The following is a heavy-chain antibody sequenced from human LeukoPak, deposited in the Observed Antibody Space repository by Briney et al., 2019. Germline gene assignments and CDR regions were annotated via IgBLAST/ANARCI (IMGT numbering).Heavy chain of an antibody. Sequence: GASVKVSCKVSGYTLTELSMHWVRQAPGQGLEWMGRIIPIFGTANYAQKFQGRVTITTDESTSTAYMELSSLRSEDTAVYYCASYDYYDSSGYYPFGYWGQGTLVTVSS. CDR2: IIPIFGTA. D-gene: IGHD3-22*01. CDR1: GYTLTELS. CDR3: ASYDYYDSSGYYPFGY. J-gene: IGHJ4*02. V-gene: IGHV1-69*05.